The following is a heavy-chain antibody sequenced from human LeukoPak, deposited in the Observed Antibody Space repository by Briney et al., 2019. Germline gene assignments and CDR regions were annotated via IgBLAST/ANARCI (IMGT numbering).Heavy chain of an antibody. J-gene: IGHJ4*02. D-gene: IGHD4-17*01. V-gene: IGHV3-21*01. Sequence: AGGSLRLSCAASGFTFSSYSMTWVRQAPGKGLEWVSSISSSSSYIYYADSVKGRFTISRDNAKNSLYLQMNSLRAEDTAVYYCARDLSLFRYDYGDYDGGQGFDYWGQGTLVTVSS. CDR1: GFTFSSYS. CDR3: ARDLSLFRYDYGDYDGGQGFDY. CDR2: ISSSSSYI.